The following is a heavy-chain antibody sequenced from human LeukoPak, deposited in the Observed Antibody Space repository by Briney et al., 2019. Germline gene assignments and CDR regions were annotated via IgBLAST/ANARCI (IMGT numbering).Heavy chain of an antibody. CDR1: GYTFTGYY. Sequence: GASVKVSCKASGYTFTGYYMHWVRQAPGQGLEWMGWINPCSGGTNYAQKFQGRVTVTRDTSISTAYMDLSRLRSDDTAVYYCARAGVWDYSDSSGYHNAAFDIWGQGTMVTVSS. V-gene: IGHV1-2*02. D-gene: IGHD3-22*01. CDR3: ARAGVWDYSDSSGYHNAAFDI. J-gene: IGHJ3*02. CDR2: INPCSGGT.